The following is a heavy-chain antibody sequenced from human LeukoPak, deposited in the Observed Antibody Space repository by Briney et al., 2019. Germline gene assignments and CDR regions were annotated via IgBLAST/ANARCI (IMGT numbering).Heavy chain of an antibody. J-gene: IGHJ6*03. V-gene: IGHV4-38-2*02. CDR3: ARHGHCSSTSCYAPYYYMDV. CDR1: GYSISSGYY. D-gene: IGHD2-2*01. Sequence: SETLSLTCTVSGYSISSGYYWGWIRQPPGKGLEWIGSIYHSGSTFYNPSLKSRVTISVDTSKNQFSLKLSSVTAADTAVYYCARHGHCSSTSCYAPYYYMDVWGKGTTVTISS. CDR2: IYHSGST.